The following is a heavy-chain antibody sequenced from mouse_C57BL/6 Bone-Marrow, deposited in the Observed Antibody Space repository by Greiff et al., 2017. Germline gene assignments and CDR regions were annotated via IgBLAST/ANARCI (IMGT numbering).Heavy chain of an antibody. Sequence: VQLQQPGAELVKPGASVKMSCKASGYTFTSYWITWVKQRPGQGLEWIGDIYPGSGSTNYNEKFKSKATLTVDTSSSTAYMQLSSLTSEDSAVYYGARWGYYGSSYSLFDYWGQGTTLTVSS. D-gene: IGHD1-1*01. CDR2: IYPGSGST. J-gene: IGHJ2*01. CDR1: GYTFTSYW. CDR3: ARWGYYGSSYSLFDY. V-gene: IGHV1-55*01.